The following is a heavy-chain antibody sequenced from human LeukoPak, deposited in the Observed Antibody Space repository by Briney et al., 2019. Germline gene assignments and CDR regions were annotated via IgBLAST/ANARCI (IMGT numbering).Heavy chain of an antibody. D-gene: IGHD4-23*01. V-gene: IGHV4-34*01. CDR1: GGSFSGYY. Sequence: PSETLSLTCAVYGGSFSGYYWSWIRQPPGKGLEWIGEINHSGSTNYNPSLKSRVTISVDTSKNRFSLKLSSVTAADTAVYYCARDCDYGGNCAFDYWGQGTLVTVSS. CDR2: INHSGST. J-gene: IGHJ4*02. CDR3: ARDCDYGGNCAFDY.